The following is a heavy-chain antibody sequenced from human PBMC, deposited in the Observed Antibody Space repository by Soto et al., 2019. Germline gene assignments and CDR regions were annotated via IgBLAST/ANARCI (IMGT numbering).Heavy chain of an antibody. CDR3: AKNRGYYDSSGYYGMDV. CDR1: GFTVSSNY. J-gene: IGHJ6*02. CDR2: IYSGGST. V-gene: IGHV3-66*01. Sequence: PGGFLRLSCAASGFTVSSNYMSWVRQAPGKGLEWVSVIYSGGSTYYADSVKGRFTISRDNSKNTLYLQMNSLRAEDTAVYYCAKNRGYYDSSGYYGMDVWGQGTTVTVSS. D-gene: IGHD3-22*01.